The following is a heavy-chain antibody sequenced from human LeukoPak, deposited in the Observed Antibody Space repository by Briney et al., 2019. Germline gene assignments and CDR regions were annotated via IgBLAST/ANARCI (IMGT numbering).Heavy chain of an antibody. CDR2: INPNSGVT. D-gene: IGHD3-10*01. CDR1: GYTFTAYY. V-gene: IGHV1-2*02. Sequence: ASMKVSCKASGYTFTAYYIHWVRQAPGQGLEWMGWINPNSGVTEYAQKFQDRVTMTRDTSISTACMELSSLRSDDTAMYYCAKDSAYGLGSPGYCGQGTLVTVSS. J-gene: IGHJ4*02. CDR3: AKDSAYGLGSPGY.